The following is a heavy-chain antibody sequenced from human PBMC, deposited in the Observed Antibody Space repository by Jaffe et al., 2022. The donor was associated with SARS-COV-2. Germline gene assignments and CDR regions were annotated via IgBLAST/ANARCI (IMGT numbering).Heavy chain of an antibody. CDR3: ARRIRSSGWQVFIGWFDP. D-gene: IGHD6-19*01. J-gene: IGHJ5*02. V-gene: IGHV4-39*01. CDR2: IYYSGST. Sequence: QLQLQESGPGLVKPSETLSLTCTVSGGSISSSSYYWGWIRQPPGKGLEWIGSIYYSGSTYYNPSLKSRVTISVDTSKNQFSLKLSSVTAADTAVYYCARRIRSSGWQVFIGWFDPWGQGTLVTVSS. CDR1: GGSISSSSYY.